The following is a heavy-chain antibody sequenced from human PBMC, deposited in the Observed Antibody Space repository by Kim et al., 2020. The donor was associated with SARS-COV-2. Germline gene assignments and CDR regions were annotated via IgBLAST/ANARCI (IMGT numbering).Heavy chain of an antibody. V-gene: IGHV3-23*01. Sequence: GGSLRLSCAASGFTFSNSPMSWVRQAPGKGLEWVSTIDGRGPNKYYPGSVKGRFTISRDNSKNTLYLQMNNLRAEDTAVYFCAKSGQLDYWGQGTLVTVSS. CDR1: GFTFSNSP. D-gene: IGHD5-12*01. CDR3: AKSGQLDY. CDR2: IDGRGPNK. J-gene: IGHJ4*02.